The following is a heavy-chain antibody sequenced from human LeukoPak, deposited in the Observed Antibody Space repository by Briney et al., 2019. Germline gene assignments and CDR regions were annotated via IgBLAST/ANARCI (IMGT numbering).Heavy chain of an antibody. CDR3: ARELIVVVPAAIGDGGYYYYYYMDV. CDR1: GDSVSSNSAA. Sequence: SQTLSLTCAISGDSVSSNSAAWNWIRQSPSRGLEWLGRTYYRSKWYNDYAVSVESRITINPDTSKNQFSLQLNSVTPEDTAVYYCARELIVVVPAAIGDGGYYYYYYMDVWGKGTTVTVSS. V-gene: IGHV6-1*01. D-gene: IGHD2-2*01. J-gene: IGHJ6*03. CDR2: TYYRSKWYN.